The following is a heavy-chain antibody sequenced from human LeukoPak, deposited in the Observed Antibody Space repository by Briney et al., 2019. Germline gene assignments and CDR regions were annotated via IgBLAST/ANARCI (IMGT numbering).Heavy chain of an antibody. CDR2: INSDGSST. D-gene: IGHD3-10*01. CDR1: GFSFSSYW. Sequence: QTGGSLRLSCAASGFSFSSYWMHWVRQAPGKGLVWVSRINSDGSSTRYADSVKGRFTISRDNAKNTLYLQMNSLRAEDTAVYYCARVSGRWFGKFLPFDNWGQGTLVTVSS. V-gene: IGHV3-74*01. J-gene: IGHJ4*02. CDR3: ARVSGRWFGKFLPFDN.